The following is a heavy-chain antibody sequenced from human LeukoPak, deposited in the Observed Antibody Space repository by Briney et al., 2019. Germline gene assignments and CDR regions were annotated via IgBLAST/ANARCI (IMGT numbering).Heavy chain of an antibody. CDR2: IYYSGST. J-gene: IGHJ5*02. CDR3: ARAIVGAVPFDP. Sequence: SETLSLTCTVSGGSISSSTYYWGWIRQPQGKGLEWIGSIYYSGSTYYNPSLKSRVTISVDTSKNQFSLKLSSVTAADTAVYYCARAIVGAVPFDPWGQGTLVTVSS. D-gene: IGHD1-26*01. CDR1: GGSISSSTYY. V-gene: IGHV4-39*01.